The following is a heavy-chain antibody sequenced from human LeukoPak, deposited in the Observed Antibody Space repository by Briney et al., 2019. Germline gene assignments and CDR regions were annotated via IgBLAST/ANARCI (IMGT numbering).Heavy chain of an antibody. CDR3: ARALAARPRYYYYMDV. J-gene: IGHJ6*03. CDR1: GFTFSSYE. CDR2: ISSSSSTI. Sequence: GGSLRLSCAASGFTFSSYEMNWVRQAPGKGLEWVSYISSSSSTIYYADSVKGRFTISRDNAKNSLYLQMNSLRAEDTAVYYCARALAARPRYYYYMDVWGKGTTVTVSS. D-gene: IGHD6-6*01. V-gene: IGHV3-48*03.